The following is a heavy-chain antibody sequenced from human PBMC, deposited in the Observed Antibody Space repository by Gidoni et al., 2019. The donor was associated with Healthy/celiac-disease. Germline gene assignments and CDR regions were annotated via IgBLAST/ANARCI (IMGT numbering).Heavy chain of an antibody. CDR2: IWYDGSNK. V-gene: IGHV3-33*01. CDR3: ARDPAGYSSSWYGFDFWFDP. Sequence: QVQLVESGGGVVQPGRSLRLSCAASGFTFRSYGMPWVRQAPGKGLGWVAVIWYDGSNKYYADSVKGRFTISRDNSKNTLYLQMNSLRAEDTAVYYCARDPAGYSSSWYGFDFWFDPWGQGTLVTVSS. D-gene: IGHD6-13*01. J-gene: IGHJ5*02. CDR1: GFTFRSYG.